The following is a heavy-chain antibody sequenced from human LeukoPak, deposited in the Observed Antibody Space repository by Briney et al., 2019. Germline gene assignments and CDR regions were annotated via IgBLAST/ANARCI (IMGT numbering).Heavy chain of an antibody. CDR3: ARTEQQLVPFDY. CDR2: MNPNSGNT. Sequence: ASVEVSCKASGYTFTSYDINWVRQATGQGLEWMGWMNPNSGNTGYAQKFQGRVTMTRNTSISTAYMELSSLRSEDTAVYYCARTEQQLVPFDYWGQGTLVTVSS. J-gene: IGHJ4*02. V-gene: IGHV1-8*01. D-gene: IGHD6-13*01. CDR1: GYTFTSYD.